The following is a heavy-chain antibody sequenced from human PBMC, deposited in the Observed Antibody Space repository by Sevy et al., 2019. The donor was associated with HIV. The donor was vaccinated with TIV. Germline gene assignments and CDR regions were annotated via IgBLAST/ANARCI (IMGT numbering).Heavy chain of an antibody. D-gene: IGHD4-17*01. V-gene: IGHV3-33*01. CDR3: ARDLEFYDYGDYGPAFMPDY. Sequence: GGSLRLSCGASGFTFSSYGMHWVRQAPGKGLEWVAVIWFDGSNTYYADSVKGRFTISRDIAKNTLHLQMNSLRAEDTAVYYCARDLEFYDYGDYGPAFMPDYWGQRTLVTVSS. J-gene: IGHJ4*02. CDR1: GFTFSSYG. CDR2: IWFDGSNT.